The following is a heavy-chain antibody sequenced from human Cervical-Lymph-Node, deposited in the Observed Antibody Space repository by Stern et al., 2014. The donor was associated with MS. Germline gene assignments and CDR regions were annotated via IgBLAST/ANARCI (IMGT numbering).Heavy chain of an antibody. V-gene: IGHV1-24*01. Sequence: VPLVQSGAEVKKPGASVTVSCKVSGYTLTELSMHWVRQAPGKGLEWMGGFDPADGETIYAQKFQGRVTMTEDPSTDTAYMELSSLRSEDTAVYYCATGDYDILTGYRNFDYWGQGTLVTVSS. J-gene: IGHJ4*02. CDR2: FDPADGET. CDR1: GYTLTELS. CDR3: ATGDYDILTGYRNFDY. D-gene: IGHD3-9*01.